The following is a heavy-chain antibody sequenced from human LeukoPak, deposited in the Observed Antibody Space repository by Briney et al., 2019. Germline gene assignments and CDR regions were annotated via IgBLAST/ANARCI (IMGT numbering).Heavy chain of an antibody. Sequence: AGGSLRLSCAASGFTFRNYWMSWVRQAPGKGLEWVANINLDGSEKYYVDSVKGRFTISRDNAKNSLYLQMTSLRAEDTAAYYCARDARVVIDYWGQGTLVTVSS. J-gene: IGHJ4*02. CDR2: INLDGSEK. CDR1: GFTFRNYW. CDR3: ARDARVVIDY. D-gene: IGHD2-2*01. V-gene: IGHV3-7*01.